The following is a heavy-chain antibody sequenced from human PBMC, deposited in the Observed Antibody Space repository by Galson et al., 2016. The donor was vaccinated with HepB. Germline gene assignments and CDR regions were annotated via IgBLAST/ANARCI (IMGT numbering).Heavy chain of an antibody. CDR2: ISGSGTTT. V-gene: IGHV3-23*01. D-gene: IGHD2-2*01. J-gene: IGHJ3*02. Sequence: SLRLSCAVSGFGVGSTYMNWVRQAPGKGLQWVSFISGSGTTTFYTVSVKGRFTISRDNSKNMLYLQMDGLRAEDTAVYSCANPRRYHHDALHIWGQGTMVTVSS. CDR3: ANPRRYHHDALHI. CDR1: GFGVGSTY.